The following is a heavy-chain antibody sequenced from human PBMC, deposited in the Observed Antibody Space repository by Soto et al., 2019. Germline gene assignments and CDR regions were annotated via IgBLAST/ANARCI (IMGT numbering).Heavy chain of an antibody. CDR3: ARHGGYYFDY. D-gene: IGHD3-16*01. CDR2: IYHGLSI. CDR1: SGSFSGYY. J-gene: IGHJ4*02. Sequence: SETLSLTCAVYSGSFSGYYWSWIRQPPGKGLEWIGEIYHGLSIVYNPSLKSRVTISGDSSKNQFSLKLSSVTTADTAVYYCARHGGYYFDYWGQGTLVTVSS. V-gene: IGHV4-34*01.